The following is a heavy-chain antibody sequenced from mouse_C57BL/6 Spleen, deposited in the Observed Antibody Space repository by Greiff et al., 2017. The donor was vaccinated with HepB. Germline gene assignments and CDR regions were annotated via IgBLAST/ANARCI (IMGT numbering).Heavy chain of an antibody. CDR1: GYALSSYW. D-gene: IGHD1-1*01. CDR2: LYPGDGDT. Sequence: VQLQQSGAELVKPGASVKISCKASGYALSSYWMNWVKQRPGKGLEWIGQLYPGDGDTNYNGKFKGKATMTADKSSSTAYMHHSSLTSEVSAVYLCARDVDYCGCYAYWGQGTRVTVSA. CDR3: ARDVDYCGCYAY. J-gene: IGHJ3*01. V-gene: IGHV1-80*01.